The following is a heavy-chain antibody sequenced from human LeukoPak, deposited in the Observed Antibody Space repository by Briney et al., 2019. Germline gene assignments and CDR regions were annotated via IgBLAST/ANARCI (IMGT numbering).Heavy chain of an antibody. J-gene: IGHJ6*02. Sequence: GASLRLSCAASGFSFSSYAMTWVRQAPGKGLEWVSSIDAGGGDTYHSDSVKGRFTISRDNSMNTLYLQMNSLRADDAAVYYCGRPTKYWLVRGNGVDVWGQGTTVTVSS. V-gene: IGHV3-23*01. CDR2: IDAGGGDT. CDR3: GRPTKYWLVRGNGVDV. CDR1: GFSFSSYA. D-gene: IGHD6-19*01.